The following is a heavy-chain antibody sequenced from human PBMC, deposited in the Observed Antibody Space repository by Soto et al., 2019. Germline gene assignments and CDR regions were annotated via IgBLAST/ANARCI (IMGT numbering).Heavy chain of an antibody. Sequence: PSETLSLTCTVSGGSISSSSYYWGWIRQPPGKGLEWIGYIFHGGSTYYNPSLRSRVTISVDRSRTQFSLKLSSVTAADTAVYYCARDGEGSGSYYLDAFDIWGQGTMVTVSS. V-gene: IGHV4-39*07. D-gene: IGHD3-10*01. CDR1: GGSISSSSYY. CDR3: ARDGEGSGSYYLDAFDI. CDR2: IFHGGST. J-gene: IGHJ3*02.